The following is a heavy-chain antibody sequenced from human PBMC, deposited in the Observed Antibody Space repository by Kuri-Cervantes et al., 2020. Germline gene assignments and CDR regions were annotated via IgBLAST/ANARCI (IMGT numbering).Heavy chain of an antibody. CDR3: ARDRFRYFDY. Sequence: GGSLRLSCAASGFTFSSYSMNWVRQAPGKGLEWVSVIYSGGSTYYADSVKGRFTIARDNSKNTLYLQMNSLRAEDTAVYYCARDRFRYFDYWGQGTLVTVSS. CDR1: GFTFSSYS. CDR2: IYSGGST. V-gene: IGHV3-66*02. J-gene: IGHJ4*02.